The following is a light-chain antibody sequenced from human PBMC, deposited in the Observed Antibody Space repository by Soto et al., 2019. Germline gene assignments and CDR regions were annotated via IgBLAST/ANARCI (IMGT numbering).Light chain of an antibody. J-gene: IGKJ2*01. V-gene: IGKV2-30*02. CDR1: QSLVHSDGNTY. CDR3: MQGTHWPPYT. Sequence: DVVMTQSPLSLPVTLGQPASISCRSSQSLVHSDGNTYLSCFLQRPGQSPRRLIYNVSNRDSRVPDRFRGSWSGTDFTLTISRVEAEDVGVYYCMQGTHWPPYTFGQGTKLEIK. CDR2: NVS.